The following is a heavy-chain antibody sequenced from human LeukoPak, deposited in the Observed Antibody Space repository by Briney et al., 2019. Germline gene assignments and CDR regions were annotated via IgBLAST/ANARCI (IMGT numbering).Heavy chain of an antibody. CDR1: GGSITSTSYY. CDR2: IYYNGST. J-gene: IGHJ2*01. D-gene: IGHD2-2*01. CDR3: ARTIVVVPADYWYFDL. Sequence: SETLSLTCIVSGGSITSTSYYWGWIRQPPGKGLEWIGCIYYNGSTYYNPSLKSRVTISVDTSKNQFSLKLSSVTAADTAVYYCARTIVVVPADYWYFDLWGRGTLVTVSS. V-gene: IGHV4-39*01.